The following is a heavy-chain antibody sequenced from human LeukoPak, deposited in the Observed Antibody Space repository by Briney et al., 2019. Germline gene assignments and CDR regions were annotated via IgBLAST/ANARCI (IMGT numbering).Heavy chain of an antibody. CDR1: GFSFSLYA. CDR3: ARDTYRPQLIDS. CDR2: LDSGSDDI. D-gene: IGHD5-18*01. J-gene: IGHJ4*02. Sequence: GGSLRLSCAASGFSFSLYAMNWVRQAPGKGLEWISYLDSGSDDILHADSVRGRFAISRDNAKNTLYLEMNSLRAEDTAVYYCARDTYRPQLIDSWGQGTLVTVSS. V-gene: IGHV3-21*05.